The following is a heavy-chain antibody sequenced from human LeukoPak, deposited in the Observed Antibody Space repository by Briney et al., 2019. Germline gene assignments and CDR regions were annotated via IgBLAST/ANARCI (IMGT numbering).Heavy chain of an antibody. V-gene: IGHV3-48*02. Sequence: GGSLRLSCAASRFTFSSYSLNWVRQAPGKRLEWVSYISTSSSTIYYADSVKGRFTISRDNAKNSLYLQMDSLRDEDTAVYYCARDGYGDYLFDYWGQGTLVTVSS. CDR3: ARDGYGDYLFDY. J-gene: IGHJ4*02. D-gene: IGHD4-17*01. CDR1: RFTFSSYS. CDR2: ISTSSSTI.